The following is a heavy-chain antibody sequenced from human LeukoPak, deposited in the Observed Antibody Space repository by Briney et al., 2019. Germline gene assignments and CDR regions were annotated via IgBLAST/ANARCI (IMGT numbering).Heavy chain of an antibody. CDR3: TTVPNDITMIVVVNDPVSVTLIDY. D-gene: IGHD3-22*01. J-gene: IGHJ4*02. V-gene: IGHV3-15*01. Sequence: PGGSLRLSCAASGFTFSNAWMSWVRQAPGKGLEWVGRIKSKTDGGTTDYAAPGKVRFTISKDNSKNTLYLQMNSLKTEDTAVYYCTTVPNDITMIVVVNDPVSVTLIDYWGQGTLVTVSS. CDR2: IKSKTDGGTT. CDR1: GFTFSNAW.